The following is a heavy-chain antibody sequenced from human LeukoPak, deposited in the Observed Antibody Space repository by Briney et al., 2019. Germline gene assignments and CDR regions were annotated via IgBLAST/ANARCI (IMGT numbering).Heavy chain of an antibody. CDR3: ARDGIAAMIDY. J-gene: IGHJ4*02. D-gene: IGHD6-13*01. CDR1: GGSISSSSYY. V-gene: IGHV4-39*07. Sequence: SETLSLTCTVSGGSISSSSYYWGWIRQPPGKGLEWIGSIYYSGSTYYNPSLKSRVTISVDTSKNQFSLKLSSVAAADTAVYYCARDGIAAMIDYWGQGTLVTVSS. CDR2: IYYSGST.